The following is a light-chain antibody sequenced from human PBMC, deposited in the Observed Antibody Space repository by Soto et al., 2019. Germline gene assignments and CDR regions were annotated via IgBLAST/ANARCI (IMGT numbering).Light chain of an antibody. CDR2: EGS. CDR1: SSDVGTYNL. J-gene: IGLJ1*01. V-gene: IGLV2-23*01. CDR3: CSYARSSTYV. Sequence: QSALTQPASVSGSPGQSITISCTGTSSDVGTYNLVSWYQQHPGKAPKLMIFEGSKRPSGVSNRFSGSKSGNTASLTISGIQAEDEADYYCCSYARSSTYVFGTGTKVTVL.